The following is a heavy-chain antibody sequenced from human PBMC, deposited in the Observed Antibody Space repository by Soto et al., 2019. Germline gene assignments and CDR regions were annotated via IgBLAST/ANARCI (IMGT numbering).Heavy chain of an antibody. Sequence: ASVKVSCKASGYTFTSYGISWVRQAPGQGLEWMGWISAYNGNTNYAQKLQGRVTMTTDTSTSTAYMELRSLRSDDTAVYYCARENNGIAVAGTIGYWGQGTLVTVS. CDR1: GYTFTSYG. D-gene: IGHD6-19*01. CDR2: ISAYNGNT. J-gene: IGHJ4*02. CDR3: ARENNGIAVAGTIGY. V-gene: IGHV1-18*01.